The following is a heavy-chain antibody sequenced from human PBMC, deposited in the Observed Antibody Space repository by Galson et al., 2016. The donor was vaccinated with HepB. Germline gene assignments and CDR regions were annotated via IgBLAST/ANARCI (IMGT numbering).Heavy chain of an antibody. Sequence: SLRLSCAASGFTFSNYWMHWVRQAPGKGLVWVAHINNAGSNTNYADSVKGRFTISRDNAKNTLYLQMNSLTVEDTAVYYCARSVARDFDYWGQGILITVSS. CDR3: ARSVARDFDY. V-gene: IGHV3-74*01. J-gene: IGHJ4*02. D-gene: IGHD5-24*01. CDR2: INNAGSNT. CDR1: GFTFSNYW.